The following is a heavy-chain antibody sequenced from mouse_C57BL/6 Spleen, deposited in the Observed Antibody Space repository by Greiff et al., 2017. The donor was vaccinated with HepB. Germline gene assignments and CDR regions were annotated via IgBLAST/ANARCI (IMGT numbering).Heavy chain of an antibody. D-gene: IGHD2-1*01. Sequence: VKLQESGPGLVAPSQSLSITCTVSGFSLTSYGVHWVRQPPGKGLEWLVVIWSDGSTTYNSALKSRLSISKDNSKSQVFLKMNSLQTDDTAMYYCARHNGNYRYFDVWGTGTTVTVSS. CDR2: IWSDGST. V-gene: IGHV2-6-1*01. CDR1: GFSLTSYG. CDR3: ARHNGNYRYFDV. J-gene: IGHJ1*03.